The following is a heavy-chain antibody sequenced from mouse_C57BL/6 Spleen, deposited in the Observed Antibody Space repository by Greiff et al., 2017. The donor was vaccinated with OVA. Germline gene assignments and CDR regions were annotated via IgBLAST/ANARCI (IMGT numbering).Heavy chain of an antibody. CDR1: GFTFSDYG. Sequence: EVKVVESGGGLVKPGGSLKLSCAASGFTFSDYGMHWVRQAPEKGLEWVAYISSGSSTIYYADKVKGRFTISRDNAKNTLFLQMTSLRSEDTAMYYCARLGDGSHWYFDVWGTGTTVTVSS. J-gene: IGHJ1*03. CDR2: ISSGSSTI. D-gene: IGHD2-3*01. V-gene: IGHV5-17*01. CDR3: ARLGDGSHWYFDV.